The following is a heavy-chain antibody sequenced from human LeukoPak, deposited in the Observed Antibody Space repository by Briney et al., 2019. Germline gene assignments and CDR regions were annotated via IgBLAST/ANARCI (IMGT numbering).Heavy chain of an antibody. D-gene: IGHD4-11*01. CDR3: ARAETTLLLNY. CDR2: ISAHNGNT. J-gene: IGHJ4*02. CDR1: GYSFTNYG. V-gene: IGHV1-18*01. Sequence: AASVKVSCKASGYSFTNYGIIWVRQTPGQGLQWMGWISAHNGNTNYARKLQGRVTLTTDTSTSTVYMELRSLTSDDTAVYYCARAETTLLLNYWGQGTLVTVSS.